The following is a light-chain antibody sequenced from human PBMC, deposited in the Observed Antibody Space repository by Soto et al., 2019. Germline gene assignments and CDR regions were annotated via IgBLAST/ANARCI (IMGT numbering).Light chain of an antibody. V-gene: IGLV2-14*03. Sequence: QSALTQPASVSGSPGQSITISCTGTSSDVGSYKFVSWYQQHPGKAPKLMIYDVSNRPSGVSNRFSGSKSGNTASLTISGFQAEDEADYYCSSYTSSSTVVFGGGTKVTVL. CDR3: SSYTSSSTVV. CDR1: SSDVGSYKF. CDR2: DVS. J-gene: IGLJ2*01.